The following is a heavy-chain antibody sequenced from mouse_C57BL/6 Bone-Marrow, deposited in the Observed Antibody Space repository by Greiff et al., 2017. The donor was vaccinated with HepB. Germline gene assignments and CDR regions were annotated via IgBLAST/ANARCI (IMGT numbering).Heavy chain of an antibody. CDR1: GFTFTDYE. Sequence: VQLQQSGAELVRPGASVTLSCKASGFTFTDYEMHWVKQTPVHGLEWIGAIDPETGGTAYNQKFKGKAILTADKSSSTAYMELRSLTSEDSAVYYCTGGPAYWGQGTTLTVSS. CDR2: IDPETGGT. J-gene: IGHJ2*01. CDR3: TGGPAY. V-gene: IGHV1-15*01.